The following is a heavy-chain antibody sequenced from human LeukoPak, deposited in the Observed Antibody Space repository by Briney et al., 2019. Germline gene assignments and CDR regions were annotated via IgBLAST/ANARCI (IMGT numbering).Heavy chain of an antibody. CDR1: GFTFSSYW. CDR3: ARGLSSGWYFYYYYGMDV. V-gene: IGHV3-74*01. J-gene: IGHJ6*02. D-gene: IGHD6-19*01. CDR2: INSDGSST. Sequence: GGSLRLSCAASGFTFSSYWTHWVRQAPGKGLVWVSRINSDGSSTSYADSVKGRFTISRDNAKNTLYLQMNSLRAEDTAVYYCARGLSSGWYFYYYYGMDVWGQGTTVTVSS.